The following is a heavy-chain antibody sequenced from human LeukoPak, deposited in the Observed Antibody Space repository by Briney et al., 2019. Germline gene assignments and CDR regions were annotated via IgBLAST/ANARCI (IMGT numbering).Heavy chain of an antibody. J-gene: IGHJ4*02. D-gene: IGHD6-6*01. CDR1: GFTFSTYW. CDR3: AKIGDRQVLGN. Sequence: PGGSLTLSCAASGFTFSTYWMSWVRQAPGKGLEWVANIKQDGGKIYYVDSVKGRFTISRYNAKNSLYLQMNNLRAEDTAVYYCAKIGDRQVLGNWGQGTLVTVSS. V-gene: IGHV3-7*01. CDR2: IKQDGGKI.